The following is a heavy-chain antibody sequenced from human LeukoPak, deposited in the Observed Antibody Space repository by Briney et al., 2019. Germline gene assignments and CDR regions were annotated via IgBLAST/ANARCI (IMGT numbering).Heavy chain of an antibody. CDR2: IYTSGST. J-gene: IGHJ4*02. V-gene: IGHV4-61*02. D-gene: IGHD3-9*01. Sequence: SETLSLTCTVSGGSISRGSYYWSWIRQPAGKGLEWIGRIYTSGSTNYNPSLKSRVTMSVDTSKNQFSLKLSSVTAADTAVYYCARDLSYYDILTGYYSGWGYFDYWGQGTLVTVSS. CDR3: ARDLSYYDILTGYYSGWGYFDY. CDR1: GGSISRGSYY.